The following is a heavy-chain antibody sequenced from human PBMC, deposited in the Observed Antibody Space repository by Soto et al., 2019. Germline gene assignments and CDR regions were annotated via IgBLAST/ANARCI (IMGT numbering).Heavy chain of an antibody. CDR3: AKDYSWVPGVMDV. Sequence: GSLRLSCAASGFTFSSYWMHWVRQAPGKGLVWVSRINSDGSSTTYADSVKGRFTISRDNAKNTLYLQMNSLRAEDTAVYYCAKDYSWVPGVMDVWGQGTTVTGSS. CDR1: GFTFSSYW. CDR2: INSDGSST. D-gene: IGHD3-10*01. V-gene: IGHV3-74*03. J-gene: IGHJ6*02.